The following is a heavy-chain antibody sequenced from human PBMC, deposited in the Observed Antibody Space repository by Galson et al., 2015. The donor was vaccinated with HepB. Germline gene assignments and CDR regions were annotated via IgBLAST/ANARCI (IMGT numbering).Heavy chain of an antibody. J-gene: IGHJ6*02. Sequence: SLRLSCATSGFIFNNFGLYWVRQAPGKGLEWVALISDDGSDEYYTDSVKGRFTISRDNSKNTLYLQMNSLRVDDTAVYYCAKEVSMFKNYYGVDAWGQGTTVTVSS. CDR1: GFIFNNFG. D-gene: IGHD3-10*01. CDR3: AKEVSMFKNYYGVDA. CDR2: ISDDGSDE. V-gene: IGHV3-30*18.